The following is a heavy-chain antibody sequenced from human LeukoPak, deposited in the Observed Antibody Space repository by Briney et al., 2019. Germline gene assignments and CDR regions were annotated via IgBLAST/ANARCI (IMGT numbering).Heavy chain of an antibody. CDR3: ARDLMITFGGVVGY. Sequence: PGGSLRLSCAASGFTFSSYSMNWVRQAPGKGLEWVSSISSSSSYIYYADSVKGRFTISRDNAKNSLYLQMNSLRAEDTAVYYCARDLMITFGGVVGYWGQGTLVTVSS. CDR1: GFTFSSYS. CDR2: ISSSSSYI. J-gene: IGHJ4*02. V-gene: IGHV3-21*01. D-gene: IGHD3-16*01.